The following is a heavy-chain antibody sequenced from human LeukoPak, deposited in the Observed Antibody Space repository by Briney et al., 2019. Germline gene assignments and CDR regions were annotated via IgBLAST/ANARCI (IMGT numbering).Heavy chain of an antibody. D-gene: IGHD6-13*01. Sequence: ASVKVSCKASGYTFNSYAISWVRQAPGQGLEWMGWINPNSGGTNYAQKFQGWVTMTRDTSISTAYMELSRLRSDDTAVYYCARSPTLRIAAAGFDYWGQGTLVTVSS. CDR1: GYTFNSYA. V-gene: IGHV1-2*04. CDR2: INPNSGGT. J-gene: IGHJ4*02. CDR3: ARSPTLRIAAAGFDY.